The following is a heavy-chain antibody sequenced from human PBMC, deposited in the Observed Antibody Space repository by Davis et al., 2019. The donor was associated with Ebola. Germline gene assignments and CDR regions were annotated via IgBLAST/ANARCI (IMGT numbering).Heavy chain of an antibody. J-gene: IGHJ5*02. Sequence: AASVKVSCKASGYTFTSYYMHWVRQAPGQGLEWMGIINPSGGSTSYAQKFQGRVTMTRDTSTSTVYMELSSLRSDDTAVYYCARDKTLGVSAAGVLRLGFDPWGQGTLVTVSS. D-gene: IGHD6-13*01. CDR3: ARDKTLGVSAAGVLRLGFDP. V-gene: IGHV1-46*01. CDR1: GYTFTSYY. CDR2: INPSGGST.